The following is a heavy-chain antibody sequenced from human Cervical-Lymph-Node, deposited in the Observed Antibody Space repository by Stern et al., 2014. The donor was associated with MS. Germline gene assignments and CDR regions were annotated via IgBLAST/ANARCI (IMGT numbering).Heavy chain of an antibody. CDR3: AGDRKQLVREGCFDY. D-gene: IGHD6-6*01. J-gene: IGHJ4*02. CDR1: GVTFSSYA. V-gene: IGHV1-69*17. Sequence: QVQLVQSGAEVKKPGSSVKVSCKASGVTFSSYAISWVRQAPGLGLEWMGGIIPIFGIAHYAQKFQGRVTITSDKSTSTPYMRLRSLRSEDTAVYYCAGDRKQLVREGCFDYWGQGTLVTVSS. CDR2: IIPIFGIA.